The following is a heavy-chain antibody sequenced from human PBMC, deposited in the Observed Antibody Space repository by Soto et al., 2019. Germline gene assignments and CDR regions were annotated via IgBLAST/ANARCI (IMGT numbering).Heavy chain of an antibody. Sequence: PGGSLTLSCAASGFTFSSESMNWVRQAPGKGLEWVSSISSSSSYIYYADSVKGRFTISRDNAKNSLYLQMNSLRAEDTAVYYCARAHPFTYVKYFDYWGQGTLVTVAS. D-gene: IGHD3-16*01. CDR3: ARAHPFTYVKYFDY. CDR1: GFTFSSES. V-gene: IGHV3-21*04. J-gene: IGHJ4*02. CDR2: ISSSSSYI.